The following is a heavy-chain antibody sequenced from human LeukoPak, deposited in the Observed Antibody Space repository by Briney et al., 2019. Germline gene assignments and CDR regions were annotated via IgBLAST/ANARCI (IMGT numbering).Heavy chain of an antibody. V-gene: IGHV4-39*07. D-gene: IGHD6-19*01. CDR3: ARTTPAGYSSGWYYFDY. CDR2: IYYTGST. J-gene: IGHJ4*02. Sequence: PSETLSLTCTVSGGSISGSGYYWVWIRQPPGKGLEWIATIYYTGSTYYNPSLKSRVTISVDTSKNQFSLKLSSVTAADTAVYYCARTTPAGYSSGWYYFDYWGQGTLVTVSS. CDR1: GGSISGSGYY.